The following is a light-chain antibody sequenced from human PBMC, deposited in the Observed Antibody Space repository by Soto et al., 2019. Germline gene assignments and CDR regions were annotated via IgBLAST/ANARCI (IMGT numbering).Light chain of an antibody. J-gene: IGKJ4*01. V-gene: IGKV3-15*01. CDR1: QGVRSD. CDR3: QQYSKWPLT. CDR2: GAS. Sequence: IAMTQSPYTLSVSPGARATLSCRASQGVRSDLAWYQQKAGQSPRLLIYGASTRAAETPARFSGSGSETEFTLTISSLRSEDFAVYYCQQYSKWPLTFGGGTKVDIK.